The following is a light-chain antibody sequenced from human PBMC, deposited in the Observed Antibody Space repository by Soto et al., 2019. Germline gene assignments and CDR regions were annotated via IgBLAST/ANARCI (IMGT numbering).Light chain of an antibody. CDR3: QQSYSTPWG. CDR2: GAS. J-gene: IGKJ1*01. V-gene: IGKV3-20*01. Sequence: EIVLTQSPGTLSLSPGEGATLSCRASQSVRSNYLAWYQQKPGQAPRLLIYGASSRATGIPDRFSGSGSGTDFTLTISSLQPEDFATYYCQQSYSTPWGFGQGTKVEIK. CDR1: QSVRSNY.